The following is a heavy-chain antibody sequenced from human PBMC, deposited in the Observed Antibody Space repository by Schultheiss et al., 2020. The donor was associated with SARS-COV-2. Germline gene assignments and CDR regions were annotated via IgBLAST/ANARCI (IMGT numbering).Heavy chain of an antibody. V-gene: IGHV4-34*01. CDR1: GGSLSGYY. CDR2: INHSGST. D-gene: IGHD3-22*01. J-gene: IGHJ3*01. Sequence: SETLSLTCAFYGGSLSGYYWSWIRQPPGKGLEWIGEINHSGSTNYNPSLKSRVTISIDRSKNQFSLKLSSATAADTAVYYCARDYYDTSGYGDAFDVWGQGTMVTVSS. CDR3: ARDYYDTSGYGDAFDV.